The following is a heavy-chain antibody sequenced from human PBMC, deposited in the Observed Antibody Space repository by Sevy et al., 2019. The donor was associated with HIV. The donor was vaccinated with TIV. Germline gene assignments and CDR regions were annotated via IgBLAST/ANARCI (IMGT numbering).Heavy chain of an antibody. CDR1: GFTFSSYS. CDR2: ISSSTI. CDR3: ARLSGYSSSWSYFDY. J-gene: IGHJ4*02. Sequence: GGSLRLSCAASGFTFSSYSMNWVRQAPGKGLEWVSYISSSTIYYEDSVKGRFTTSGDNAKNSLYLQMNSLRAADTAVYYCARLSGYSSSWSYFDYWGQGTLVTVSS. V-gene: IGHV3-48*01. D-gene: IGHD6-13*01.